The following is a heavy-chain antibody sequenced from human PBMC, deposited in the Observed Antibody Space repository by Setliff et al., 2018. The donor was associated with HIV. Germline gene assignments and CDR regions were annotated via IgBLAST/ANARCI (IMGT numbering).Heavy chain of an antibody. D-gene: IGHD2-15*01. CDR1: GGSFSGYY. J-gene: IGHJ4*02. V-gene: IGHV4-34*01. CDR3: VVYFIGNGGRGL. CDR2: INHSRST. Sequence: PSETLSLTCAVYGGSFSGYYWSWIRQPPGKGLEWIGEINHSRSTNYNPSLRSRVTISLDTSTSQFSLRLNSVTAADTAHYFCVVYFIGNGGRGLWGQGTQVTVSS.